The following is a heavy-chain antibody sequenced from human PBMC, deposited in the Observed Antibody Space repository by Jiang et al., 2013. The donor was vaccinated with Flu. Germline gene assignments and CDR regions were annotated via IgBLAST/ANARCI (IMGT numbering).Heavy chain of an antibody. CDR3: AADRYVRSGYDQRGEPYGMDV. CDR1: GFTFTSSA. D-gene: IGHD5-12*01. CDR2: IVVGSGNT. Sequence: SGAEVKKPGTSVKVSCKASGFTFTSSAMQWVRQARGQRLEWIGWIVVGSGNTNYAQKFQERVTITRDMSTSTAYMELSSLRSEDTAVYYCAADRYVRSGYDQRGEPYGMDVWGQGTTVTVSS. J-gene: IGHJ6*02. V-gene: IGHV1-58*02.